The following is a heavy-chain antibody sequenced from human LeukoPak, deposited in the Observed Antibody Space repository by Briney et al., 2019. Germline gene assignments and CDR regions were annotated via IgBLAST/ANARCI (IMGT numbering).Heavy chain of an antibody. V-gene: IGHV4-4*02. CDR2: IYHSGST. J-gene: IGHJ4*02. CDR3: ASFNYYDSSGYYS. Sequence: PSGTLSLTCAVSGGSISSSNWWSWVRQPPGKGLEWIGEIYHSGSTNYNPSLKSRVTISVDKSKNQFSLKLSSVTAADMAVYYCASFNYYDSSGYYSWGQGTLVTVSS. D-gene: IGHD3-22*01. CDR1: GGSISSSNW.